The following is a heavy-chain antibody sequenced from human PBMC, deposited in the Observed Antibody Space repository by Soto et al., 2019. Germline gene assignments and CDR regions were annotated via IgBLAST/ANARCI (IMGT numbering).Heavy chain of an antibody. D-gene: IGHD6-13*01. CDR3: AKTYSSSWLLGDY. Sequence: VQLVESGGGLVQPGGSLRLSCAASGFTFSSYAMNWVRQAPGKGLEWVSGIGGGSGGSTYYADSVKGRFTISRDNSKNTLYLQMNSLRAEDTAVYYCAKTYSSSWLLGDYWGQGTLVTVSS. CDR2: IGGGSGGST. CDR1: GFTFSSYA. V-gene: IGHV3-23*04. J-gene: IGHJ4*02.